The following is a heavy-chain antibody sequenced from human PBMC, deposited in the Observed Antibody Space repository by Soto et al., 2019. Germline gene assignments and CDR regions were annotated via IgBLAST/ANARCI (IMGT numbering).Heavy chain of an antibody. D-gene: IGHD3-22*01. V-gene: IGHV4-30-2*01. Sequence: ASETLSLTCAVSGGSISSGGYSWSWIRQPPGKGLEWIGYIYHSGSTYYNPSLKSRVTISVDRSKNQFSLKLSSVTAADTAVYYCARGGRNYYDSSGYYDYYFDYWGQGTLVTVSS. CDR1: GGSISSGGYS. CDR2: IYHSGST. J-gene: IGHJ4*02. CDR3: ARGGRNYYDSSGYYDYYFDY.